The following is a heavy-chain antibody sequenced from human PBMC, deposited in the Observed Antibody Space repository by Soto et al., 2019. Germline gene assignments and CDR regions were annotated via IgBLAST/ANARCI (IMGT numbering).Heavy chain of an antibody. CDR2: ISYSGTT. D-gene: IGHD3-16*02. Sequence: QVQLQESGPGLVKPSQTLSLTCTVSGGSINSGDYYWSWIRQPPGKGLDWIGYISYSGTTYYKPTLRRRITISLDTSKNQFSLRLASVTAADTAVYYCARTNYDYVWGSYRFDSWGQGTLVTVSS. J-gene: IGHJ4*02. V-gene: IGHV4-30-4*01. CDR3: ARTNYDYVWGSYRFDS. CDR1: GGSINSGDYY.